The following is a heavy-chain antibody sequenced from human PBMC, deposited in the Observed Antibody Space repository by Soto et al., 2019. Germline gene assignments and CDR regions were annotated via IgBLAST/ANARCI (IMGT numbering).Heavy chain of an antibody. J-gene: IGHJ2*01. CDR1: GGSISSGGYY. V-gene: IGHV4-31*03. CDR2: IYYSGST. CDR3: ARGRPIITIFGVVTDWYFDL. D-gene: IGHD3-3*01. Sequence: QVQLQESGPGLVKPSQTLSLTCTVSGGSISSGGYYWSWIRHHPGKGLEWIAYIYYSGSTYYNPSLKSRVTISLDTSNNQFSLKLSSVTAADTAVYYCARGRPIITIFGVVTDWYFDLWGRGTLVTVSS.